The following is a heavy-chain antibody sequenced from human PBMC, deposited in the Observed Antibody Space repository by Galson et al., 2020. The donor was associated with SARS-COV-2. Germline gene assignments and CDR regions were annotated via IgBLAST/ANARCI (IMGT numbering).Heavy chain of an antibody. D-gene: IGHD4-17*01. J-gene: IGHJ2*01. CDR2: IWYDGSNK. V-gene: IGHV3-33*01. CDR3: ARDHGRHDFDDYAIPPDYYFDL. CDR1: GFTFSRYG. Sequence: GESLKISCAASGFTFSRYGMHWVRQAPGKGLEWVAVIWYDGSNKSYADSVKGRFTISRDNSMNTLYLQMNSLRVEDTAVYYCARDHGRHDFDDYAIPPDYYFDLWGRGTLVTVSS.